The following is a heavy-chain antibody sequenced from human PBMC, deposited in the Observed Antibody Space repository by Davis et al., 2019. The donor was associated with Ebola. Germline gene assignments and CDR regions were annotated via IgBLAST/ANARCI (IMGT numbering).Heavy chain of an antibody. J-gene: IGHJ4*02. CDR3: ARAPHWGSPFDY. V-gene: IGHV1-18*04. CDR1: GNTFSSYG. CDR2: ISGYNGNT. D-gene: IGHD7-27*01. Sequence: AASVKVSCKASGNTFSSYGFSWVRQAPGQGLEWMGWISGYNGNTYYAQKFQGRVTMTTDTSASTVYMELRSLRSEDTAVYYCARAPHWGSPFDYWGQGTLVTVSS.